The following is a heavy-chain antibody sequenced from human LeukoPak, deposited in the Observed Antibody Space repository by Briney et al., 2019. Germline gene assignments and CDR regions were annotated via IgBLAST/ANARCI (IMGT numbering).Heavy chain of an antibody. CDR3: ARVQAVGVPVAIDAYYSYGMDV. Sequence: SVKVSCKLSGGTFSKNAISWVRQAPGQGLEWMGRFIPMVGIATYAQRFQGRVTITEDGSTNTAYMEVSSLNSEDTAVYYCARVQAVGVPVAIDAYYSYGMDVWGPGTAVIVSS. V-gene: IGHV1-69*04. J-gene: IGHJ6*02. CDR2: FIPMVGIA. CDR1: GGTFSKNA. D-gene: IGHD2-2*02.